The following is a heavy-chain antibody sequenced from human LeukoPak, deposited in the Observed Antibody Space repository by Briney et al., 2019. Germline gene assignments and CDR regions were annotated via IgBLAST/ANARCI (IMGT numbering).Heavy chain of an antibody. D-gene: IGHD6-19*01. CDR2: IYTSGST. V-gene: IGHV4-39*07. J-gene: IGHJ4*02. Sequence: SETLSLTCTLSGGSISSSTYYWGWIRQPPGKGLEWIGSIYTSGSTNYNPSLKSRVTMSVDTSKNQFSLKLSSVTAADTAVYYCASHRPDSSGWFFWGQGTLVTVSS. CDR3: ASHRPDSSGWFF. CDR1: GGSISSSTYY.